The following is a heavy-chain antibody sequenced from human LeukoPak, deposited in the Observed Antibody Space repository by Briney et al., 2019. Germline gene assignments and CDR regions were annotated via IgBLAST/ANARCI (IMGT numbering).Heavy chain of an antibody. D-gene: IGHD5-18*01. Sequence: SETLSLTCTVSGGSISSSTYYWGWIRQPPGKGLEWIGTIYSGSTYYNPSLKSRVTISVDTSKNQFSLKLSSVTAADTAVYYCARWDTAMVNDAFDIWGQGTMVTVSS. CDR1: GGSISSSTYY. CDR2: IYSGST. J-gene: IGHJ3*02. V-gene: IGHV4-39*07. CDR3: ARWDTAMVNDAFDI.